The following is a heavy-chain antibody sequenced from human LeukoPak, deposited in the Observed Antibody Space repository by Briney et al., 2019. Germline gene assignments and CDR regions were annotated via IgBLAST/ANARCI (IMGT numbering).Heavy chain of an antibody. D-gene: IGHD2-21*02. Sequence: PGRSLRLSCAASGFTFSGYGMHWVRQAPGKGLEWVAVISYDGSNKYYADSVKGRFTISRDNSKNTLYLQMNSLRAEDTAVHYCAKGNLWGGGNIVVVTAGMDVWGQGTTVTVSS. CDR3: AKGNLWGGGNIVVVTAGMDV. CDR2: ISYDGSNK. J-gene: IGHJ6*02. V-gene: IGHV3-30*18. CDR1: GFTFSGYG.